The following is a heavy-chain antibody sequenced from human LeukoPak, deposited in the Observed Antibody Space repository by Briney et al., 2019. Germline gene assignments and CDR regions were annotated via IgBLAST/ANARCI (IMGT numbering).Heavy chain of an antibody. V-gene: IGHV3-66*04. J-gene: IGHJ6*03. D-gene: IGHD4-17*01. Sequence: GGSLRLSCAASGFTFSRKYMSWVRQAPGKGLEGVSDIYSGGSTEYSEYVMGGCPISRGNTKNTPYFLMNSVQAEDGAADYYARRYGDSAALLDKGGRNLTRYSYMDAGGKGPTVTIS. CDR3: ARRYGDSAALLDKGGRNLTRYSYMDA. CDR2: IYSGGST. CDR1: GFTFSRKY.